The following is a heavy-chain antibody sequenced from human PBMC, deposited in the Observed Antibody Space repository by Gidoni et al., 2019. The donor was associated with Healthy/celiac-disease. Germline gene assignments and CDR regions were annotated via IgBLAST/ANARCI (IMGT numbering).Heavy chain of an antibody. J-gene: IGHJ4*02. Sequence: EVHLLESAGGLVQPGGSLILSCAASGFTFSSYAMSWVRQAPGKGLEWVSAISGSGGSTYYADPVKGRFTISRDNSKNTLYLQMNSRRAEDTAVYYCANLPREGFGELLFPYFDYWGQGTLVTVSS. CDR1: GFTFSSYA. CDR3: ANLPREGFGELLFPYFDY. V-gene: IGHV3-23*01. D-gene: IGHD3-10*01. CDR2: ISGSGGST.